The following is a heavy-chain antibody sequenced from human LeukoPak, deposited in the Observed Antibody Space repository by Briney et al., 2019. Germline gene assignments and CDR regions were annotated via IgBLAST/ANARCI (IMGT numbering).Heavy chain of an antibody. J-gene: IGHJ4*02. CDR2: IYPGDSDT. CDR3: ASPLYGPAQGFDY. CDR1: GYSFTSYW. V-gene: IGHV5-51*01. D-gene: IGHD2/OR15-2a*01. Sequence: GESLKISCKGSGYSFTSYWIGWVRQMPGKGLGWMGIIYPGDSDTRYSPSFQGQVTISADKSISTAYLQWSSLKASDTAMYYCASPLYGPAQGFDYWGQGTLVTVSS.